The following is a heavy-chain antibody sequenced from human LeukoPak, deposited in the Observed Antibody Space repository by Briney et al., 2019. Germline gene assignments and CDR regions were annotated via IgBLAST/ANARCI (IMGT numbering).Heavy chain of an antibody. D-gene: IGHD3-10*01. CDR1: GGSIGSYY. Sequence: PSETLSLTCTVSGGSIGSYYWNWIRQPPGKGLEYIGYIYYSGSANYNPPLKGRVTISVDTSKNQFSLKLSSVTAADTAVYYCARGGRFGGHDAFDIWGQGTMVTVSS. CDR2: IYYSGSA. V-gene: IGHV4-59*01. J-gene: IGHJ3*02. CDR3: ARGGRFGGHDAFDI.